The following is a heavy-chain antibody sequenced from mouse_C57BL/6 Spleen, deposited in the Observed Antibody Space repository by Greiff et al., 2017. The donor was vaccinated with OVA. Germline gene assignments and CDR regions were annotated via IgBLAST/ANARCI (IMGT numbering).Heavy chain of an antibody. CDR2: IDPSDSYT. D-gene: IGHD1-1*01. Sequence: VQLQQPGAELVKPGASVKLSCKASGYTFTSYWMQWVKQRPGQGLEWIGEIDPSDSYTNYNQKFKGQATLTVDTSSSTAYMQLSSLTSEDSAVYYCARFPYYYGSNRYFDVWGTGTTVTVSS. J-gene: IGHJ1*03. CDR1: GYTFTSYW. CDR3: ARFPYYYGSNRYFDV. V-gene: IGHV1-50*01.